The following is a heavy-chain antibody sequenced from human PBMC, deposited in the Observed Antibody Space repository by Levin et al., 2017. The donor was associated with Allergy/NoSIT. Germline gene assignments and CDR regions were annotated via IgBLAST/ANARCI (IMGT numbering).Heavy chain of an antibody. CDR3: ARHKPLPHGRPPLDGDYLGPTPVDAFDI. V-gene: IGHV4-39*01. D-gene: IGHD4-17*01. CDR2: IYYSGST. J-gene: IGHJ3*02. Sequence: SETLSLTCTVSGGSISSSSYYWGWIRQPPGKGLEWIGSIYYSGSTYYNPSLKSRVTISVDTSKNQFSLKLSSVTAADTAVYYCARHKPLPHGRPPLDGDYLGPTPVDAFDIWGQGTMVTVSS. CDR1: GGSISSSSYY.